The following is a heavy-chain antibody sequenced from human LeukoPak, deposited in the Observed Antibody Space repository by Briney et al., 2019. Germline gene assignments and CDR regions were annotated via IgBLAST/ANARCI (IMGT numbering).Heavy chain of an antibody. CDR3: ARLRVSGSYLYYFDY. CDR1: NGSISSYH. CDR2: ILTSGTT. D-gene: IGHD1-26*01. Sequence: PSETLSLTCTVSNGSISSYHWSWVRQPPGKGLEWIGYILTSGTTNYNPSLKSRLTISVDTSKNQFTQKLSSVTAADTAVYYCARLRVSGSYLYYFDYWGQGTLVTVSS. V-gene: IGHV4-4*09. J-gene: IGHJ4*02.